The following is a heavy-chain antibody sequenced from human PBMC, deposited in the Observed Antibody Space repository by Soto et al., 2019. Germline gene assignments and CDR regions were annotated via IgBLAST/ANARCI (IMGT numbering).Heavy chain of an antibody. V-gene: IGHV3-15*07. CDR1: GFTFSSYW. D-gene: IGHD3-3*01. J-gene: IGHJ4*02. Sequence: PGGSLRLSCAASGFTFSSYWMHWVRQAPGKGLVWVSRITPGGKTDYAAPVKGRFTISRDDSKNTLYLQMNSLKTEDTAVYYCAAGTGRSDFDYWGQGTLVTVSS. CDR2: ITPGGKT. CDR3: AAGTGRSDFDY.